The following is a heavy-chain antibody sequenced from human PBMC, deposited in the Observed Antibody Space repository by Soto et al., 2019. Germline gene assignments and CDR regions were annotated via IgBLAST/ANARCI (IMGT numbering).Heavy chain of an antibody. CDR2: IKQDGSEK. D-gene: IGHD2-2*01. V-gene: IGHV3-7*01. J-gene: IGHJ6*02. CDR1: GFTFSSYW. CDR3: ARDPSIVLVPAATYYYYYYGMDV. Sequence: PGGSLRLSCAASGFTFSSYWMSWVRQAPGKGLEWVANIKQDGSEKYYVDSVKGRLTISRDNAKNSLYLQMNSLRAEDTAVYYCARDPSIVLVPAATYYYYYYGMDVWGQGTTVTVSS.